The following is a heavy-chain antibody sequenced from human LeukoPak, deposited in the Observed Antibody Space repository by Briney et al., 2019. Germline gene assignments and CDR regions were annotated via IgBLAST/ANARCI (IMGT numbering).Heavy chain of an antibody. J-gene: IGHJ6*04. CDR3: AELGITMIGGV. CDR1: GFTFSSYW. Sequence: GGSLRLSCVASGFTFSSYWMSWVRQAPGKGPEWVADIKQDSGEIYYVDSVKGRFTISRDNAKNSLYLQMNSLRAEDTAVYCCAELGITMIGGVWGKGTTVTISS. CDR2: IKQDSGEI. D-gene: IGHD3-10*02. V-gene: IGHV3-7*01.